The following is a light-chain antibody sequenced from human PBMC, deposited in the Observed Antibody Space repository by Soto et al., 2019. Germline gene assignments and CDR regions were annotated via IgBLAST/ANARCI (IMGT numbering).Light chain of an antibody. V-gene: IGKV3-20*01. J-gene: IGKJ1*01. CDR3: LQYHNLWA. CDR1: QSVSNNY. CDR2: GAS. Sequence: DIVFTQSPGTLSLSPVQSPTLSCRPSQSVSNNYLAWYQQKPGQAPRLLIYGASNRATGIPDRFSGSGSGTEFTLTISSLQSEDFAVYSCLQYHNLWAFGQGTRVDIK.